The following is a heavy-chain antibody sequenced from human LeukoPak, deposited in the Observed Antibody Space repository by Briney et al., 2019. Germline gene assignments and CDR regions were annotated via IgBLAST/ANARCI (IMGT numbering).Heavy chain of an antibody. J-gene: IGHJ6*02. V-gene: IGHV4-59*08. CDR3: ARHRAEQWLVRDYYHYGMDV. Sequence: SETLSLTCTVSGGSISSYYWSWIRQPPGKGLEWIGYIYYSGSTSYNPSLKSRVTISVDTSKNQFSLKLSSVTAADTAVYYCARHRAEQWLVRDYYHYGMDVWGQGTTVTVSS. CDR2: IYYSGST. D-gene: IGHD6-19*01. CDR1: GGSISSYY.